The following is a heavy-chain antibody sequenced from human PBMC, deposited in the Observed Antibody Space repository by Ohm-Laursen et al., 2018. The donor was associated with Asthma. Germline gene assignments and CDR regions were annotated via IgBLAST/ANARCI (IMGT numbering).Heavy chain of an antibody. Sequence: PSDTLSLTCTVSGGSISSGDNYWSWIRQHPGKGLEWIGYIYYSGLTYSNPSLRSRVTFLVDTSKNQFSLQLTSVTAADTAVYYCARGSFYYESTGYYFFDHWGQGALVTVSS. CDR3: ARGSFYYESTGYYFFDH. J-gene: IGHJ4*02. D-gene: IGHD3-22*01. CDR2: IYYSGLT. CDR1: GGSISSGDNY. V-gene: IGHV4-31*03.